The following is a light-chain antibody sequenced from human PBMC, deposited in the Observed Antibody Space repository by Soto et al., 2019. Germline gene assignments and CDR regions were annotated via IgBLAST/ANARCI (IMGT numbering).Light chain of an antibody. V-gene: IGKV1-39*01. CDR2: GAS. J-gene: IGKJ5*01. Sequence: IHRTQAASSSAASVGDRVTISCRASQRIGTSLNWYQQKPGTDPKLLIYGASTLQSGVPSRFSGSGSETDFTLTLTSVQPEDFVSYYCQQIDSIPINFGQGTRLEIK. CDR1: QRIGTS. CDR3: QQIDSIPIN.